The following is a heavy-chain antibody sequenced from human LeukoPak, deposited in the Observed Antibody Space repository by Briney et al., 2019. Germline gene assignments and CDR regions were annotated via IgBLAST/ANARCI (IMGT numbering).Heavy chain of an antibody. CDR1: GYTLTELS. J-gene: IGHJ4*02. V-gene: IGHV1-24*01. Sequence: ASVKVSCKVSGYTLTELSMHWVRQAPGKGLEWMGGFDPEDGETIYAQKFQGRVTMTEDTSTDTAYMELSSLRSEDAAVYYCATGYSSSWSLLDYWGQGTLVTVSS. CDR3: ATGYSSSWSLLDY. CDR2: FDPEDGET. D-gene: IGHD6-13*01.